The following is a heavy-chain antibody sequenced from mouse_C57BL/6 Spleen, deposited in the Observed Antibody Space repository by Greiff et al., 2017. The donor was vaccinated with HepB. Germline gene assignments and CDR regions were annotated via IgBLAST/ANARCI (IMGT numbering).Heavy chain of an antibody. CDR2: ISSGGSYT. CDR1: GFTFSSYG. Sequence: EVMLVESGGDLVKPGGSLKLSCAASGFTFSSYGMSWVRQTPDKRLEWVATISSGGSYTYYPDSVKGRFTISRDNAKNNLYLQMSSLKSEDTAMYYCARHKVVALYYAMDYWGQGTSVTVSS. D-gene: IGHD1-1*01. J-gene: IGHJ4*01. V-gene: IGHV5-6*01. CDR3: ARHKVVALYYAMDY.